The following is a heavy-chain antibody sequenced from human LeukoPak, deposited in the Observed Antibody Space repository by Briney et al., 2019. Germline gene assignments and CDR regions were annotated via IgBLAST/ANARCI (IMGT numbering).Heavy chain of an antibody. J-gene: IGHJ3*02. D-gene: IGHD6-19*01. CDR1: GGSISSYY. V-gene: IGHV4-4*07. Sequence: SQTLSLTCTVSGGSISSYYWNWIRQPAPKGLDRIGRIYTSGSTNYNPSLKSRITMSVDTSKNQFSLKLSSVTAADTAVYYCARAKQWPCDAFDIWGQGTMVTVSS. CDR3: ARAKQWPCDAFDI. CDR2: IYTSGST.